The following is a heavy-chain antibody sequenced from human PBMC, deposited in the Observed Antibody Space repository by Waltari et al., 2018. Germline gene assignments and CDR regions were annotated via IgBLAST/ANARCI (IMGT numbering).Heavy chain of an antibody. J-gene: IGHJ6*03. CDR3: ARDYYYYIDV. CDR2: IKQDGSEK. V-gene: IGHV3-7*01. CDR1: GFTLSNYW. Sequence: EMQLVASGGGLVQPGGSLRLSCAVSGFTLSNYWMPWVRQAPGKGLEWVANIKQDGSEKSYVDSVKGRFTISRDNAKNSVYLQMNSVRAEDTALYYCARDYYYYIDVWGKGTTVTVSS.